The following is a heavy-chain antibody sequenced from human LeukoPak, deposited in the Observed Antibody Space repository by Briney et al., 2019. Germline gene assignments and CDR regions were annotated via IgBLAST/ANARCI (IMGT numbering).Heavy chain of an antibody. J-gene: IGHJ4*02. CDR3: GRDVEGSLDY. CDR2: IKQDESEK. V-gene: IGHV3-7*01. CDR1: GFTFSNYW. Sequence: PGGSLRLSCAASGFTFSNYWIAWVRQAPGKGPEWVANIKQDESEKYYVDSVKGRFTISRDNTKNSLYLQMDSLRVDDTAVYYCGRDVEGSLDYWGQGTLVAVSS. D-gene: IGHD5-24*01.